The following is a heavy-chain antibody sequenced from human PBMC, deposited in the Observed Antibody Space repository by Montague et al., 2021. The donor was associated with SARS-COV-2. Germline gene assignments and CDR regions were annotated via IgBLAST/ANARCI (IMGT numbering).Heavy chain of an antibody. CDR3: GSGQAEDV. Sequence: TLSLTCNVSGGSISSSTYYWGWIRQPPGKGLEWIGYIFYNGNTRYNPSLKSRLTFSVDTSKNQFSLELRSVTAADAGVYYCGSGQAEDVWGQGTTVTVSS. V-gene: IGHV4-61*05. CDR1: GGSISSSTYY. J-gene: IGHJ6*02. CDR2: IFYNGNT.